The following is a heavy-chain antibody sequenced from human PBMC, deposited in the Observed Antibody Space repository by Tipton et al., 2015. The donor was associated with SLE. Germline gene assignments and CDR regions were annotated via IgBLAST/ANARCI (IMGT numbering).Heavy chain of an antibody. Sequence: TLSLTCTVSGGSISGHYWNWIRQTPGKGLEWIGYIHYNRDTNYHPSLKSRVTISVDTSKNQLSLKLTSVTAADTAVYYCARGSVVADDFWGQGTLVTVPS. J-gene: IGHJ4*02. CDR2: IHYNRDT. CDR3: ARGSVVADDF. CDR1: GGSISGHY. V-gene: IGHV4-59*11. D-gene: IGHD2-15*01.